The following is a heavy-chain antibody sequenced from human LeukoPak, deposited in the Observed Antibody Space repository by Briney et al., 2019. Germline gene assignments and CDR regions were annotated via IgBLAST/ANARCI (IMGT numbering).Heavy chain of an antibody. CDR3: ARDPAYYDSSGYGYY. Sequence: GGSLRLSCAASGFTFSSHWMHWVRQAPGKGLVWVSRINSDGSSISYADSVKGRFTISRDNAKNTLYLQMNSLRAEDTAVYYCARDPAYYDSSGYGYYWGQGTLVTVSS. D-gene: IGHD3-22*01. J-gene: IGHJ4*02. V-gene: IGHV3-74*01. CDR2: INSDGSSI. CDR1: GFTFSSHW.